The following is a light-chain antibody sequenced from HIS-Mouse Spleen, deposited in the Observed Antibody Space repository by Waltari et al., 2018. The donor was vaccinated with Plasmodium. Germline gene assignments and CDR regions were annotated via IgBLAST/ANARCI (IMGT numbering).Light chain of an antibody. Sequence: SSRAMQVVSRSDLAWYQQKPGQAPRLLIYGASSRATGIPDRFSGSGSGTDFTLTISRLEPEDFAVYYCQQYGSSPYTFGQGTKLEIK. J-gene: IGKJ2*01. CDR1: QVVSRSD. CDR3: QQYGSSPYT. V-gene: IGKV3-20*01. CDR2: GAS.